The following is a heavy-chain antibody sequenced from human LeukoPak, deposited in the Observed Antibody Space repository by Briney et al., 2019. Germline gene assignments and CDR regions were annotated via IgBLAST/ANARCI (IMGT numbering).Heavy chain of an antibody. D-gene: IGHD3-22*01. CDR1: GGSISSTSYY. Sequence: PSETLSLTCTVSGGSISSTSYYWGWIRQPPGKGLEWIGDIYYSGSTFYNPSLKSRVTISVDTSKNQFSLHLYSVTAADTAVFYCATSYYYDYRQIDYWGQGTLVTVSS. J-gene: IGHJ4*02. CDR2: IYYSGST. V-gene: IGHV4-39*01. CDR3: ATSYYYDYRQIDY.